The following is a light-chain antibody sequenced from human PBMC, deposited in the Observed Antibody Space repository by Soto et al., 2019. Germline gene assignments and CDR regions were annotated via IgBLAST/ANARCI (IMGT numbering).Light chain of an antibody. CDR3: QESYTTPLS. CDR2: AAS. CDR1: ESINTY. Sequence: DPQMTQSPSSLSASVGDRVTITCRASESINTYLNWYQQKPGQAPNLLIYAASSLHSGVPSRFSGSGSGTHFTLTINNLQPEDFATYYCQESYTTPLSFGGGTKVEIK. V-gene: IGKV1-39*01. J-gene: IGKJ4*01.